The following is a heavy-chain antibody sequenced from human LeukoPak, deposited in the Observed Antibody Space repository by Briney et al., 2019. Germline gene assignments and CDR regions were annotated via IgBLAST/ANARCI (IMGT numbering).Heavy chain of an antibody. D-gene: IGHD1-14*01. CDR2: IYHSGST. CDR3: ARYHSLSPSPVWFDP. V-gene: IGHV4-38-2*02. CDR1: GYSISSGYY. J-gene: IGHJ5*02. Sequence: KTSETLSLTCTVSGYSISSGYYWGWIRQPPGKGLEWIGSIYHSGSTYYNPSLKSRVTISVDTSKNQFSLKLSSVTAADTAVYYCARYHSLSPSPVWFDPWGQGTLVTVSS.